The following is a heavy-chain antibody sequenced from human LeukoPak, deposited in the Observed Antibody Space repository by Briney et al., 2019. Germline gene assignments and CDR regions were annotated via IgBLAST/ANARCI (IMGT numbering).Heavy chain of an antibody. J-gene: IGHJ4*02. V-gene: IGHV4-59*12. Sequence: SETLSLTCTVSGGSISSYYWSWIRQPPGKGLEWIASGDYSGGTYYNPSLESRVAISADMSKNQISLKLSSVTAADTALYYCARERGEEYSSGWYKTNFFDTWGQGTRVTVSS. CDR3: ARERGEEYSSGWYKTNFFDT. CDR1: GGSISSYY. CDR2: GDYSGGT. D-gene: IGHD6-19*01.